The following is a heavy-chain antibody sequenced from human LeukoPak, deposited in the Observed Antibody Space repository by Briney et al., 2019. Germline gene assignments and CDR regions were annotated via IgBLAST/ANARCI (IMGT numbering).Heavy chain of an antibody. CDR3: AKGTGSSETSYYYYGMDV. V-gene: IGHV3-23*01. CDR2: ISGSGGST. J-gene: IGHJ6*02. CDR1: GFTFSIYA. D-gene: IGHD1-26*01. Sequence: GGSLRLSCAASGFTFSIYAMSWVRQAPGKGLEWVSAISGSGGSTYYADSVKGRFTISRDNSKNTLYLQMNSLRAEDTAVYYCAKGTGSSETSYYYYGMDVWGQGTTVTVSS.